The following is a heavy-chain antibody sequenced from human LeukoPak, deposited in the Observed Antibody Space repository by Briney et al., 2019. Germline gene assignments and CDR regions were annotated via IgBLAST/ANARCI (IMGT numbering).Heavy chain of an antibody. CDR1: GYSISSGYY. J-gene: IGHJ4*02. CDR3: ASYSGRFDY. CDR2: IYHSGST. Sequence: SETLSLTCAVSGYSISSGYYWGWIRQPPGKGLEWIGSIYHSGSTYYNPSLKSRVTISVDTSKNQFSLKLSSVTAADTAVYYCASYSGRFDYWGQGTLVTVSS. V-gene: IGHV4-38-2*01. D-gene: IGHD3-10*01.